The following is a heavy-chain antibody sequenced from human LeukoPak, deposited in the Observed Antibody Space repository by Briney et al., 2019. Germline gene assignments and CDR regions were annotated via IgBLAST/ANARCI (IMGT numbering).Heavy chain of an antibody. Sequence: PGGSLRLSCAASGFTFSSYSMNWVRQAPGKGLEWVSSISSSSSYIYYADSVKGRFTISRDNAKNSLYLQVNSLRAEDTAVYYCARSYSSSWQSFDYWGQGTLVTVSS. CDR1: GFTFSSYS. J-gene: IGHJ4*02. D-gene: IGHD6-13*01. CDR3: ARSYSSSWQSFDY. V-gene: IGHV3-21*01. CDR2: ISSSSSYI.